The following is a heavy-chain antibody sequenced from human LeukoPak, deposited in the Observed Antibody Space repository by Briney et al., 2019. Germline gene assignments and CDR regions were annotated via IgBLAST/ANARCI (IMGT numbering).Heavy chain of an antibody. J-gene: IGHJ4*02. Sequence: GGSLRLSCAASGFTFNSYGMHWVRQAPGKGLEWVAVISYDGSNKYYADSVKGRFTISRDNSKNTLYLQMNSLRAEDTAVYYCAKDKRYLYGSGSYYTDYWGQGTLVTVSS. D-gene: IGHD3-10*01. CDR3: AKDKRYLYGSGSYYTDY. CDR1: GFTFNSYG. CDR2: ISYDGSNK. V-gene: IGHV3-30*18.